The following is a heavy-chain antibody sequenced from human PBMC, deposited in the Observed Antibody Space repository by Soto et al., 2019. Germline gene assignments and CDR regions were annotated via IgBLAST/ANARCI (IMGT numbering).Heavy chain of an antibody. Sequence: GPPAQVSREASSYRFNSYGMSWVRQANGQGLEWMGWISAYNGNTNYAQKLQGRVTMTTDTSTSTAYMELRSLRSDDTAVYYCARQRIAVAGETYYYGMDVWGQGTTVTVSS. CDR3: ARQRIAVAGETYYYGMDV. V-gene: IGHV1-18*04. CDR1: SYRFNSYG. CDR2: ISAYNGNT. D-gene: IGHD6-19*01. J-gene: IGHJ6*02.